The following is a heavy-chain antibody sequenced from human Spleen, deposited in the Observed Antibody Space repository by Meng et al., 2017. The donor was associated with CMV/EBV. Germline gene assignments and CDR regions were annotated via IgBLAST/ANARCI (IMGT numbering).Heavy chain of an antibody. D-gene: IGHD1-26*01. J-gene: IGHJ4*02. Sequence: QVQLQEPGPGLVKPSQTLSLTCTVSGGSISSGDYYWSWIRQPPGKGLEWIGYIYYSGSTYYNPSLKSRVTISVDTSKNQFSLKLSSVTAADTAVYYCARDLWGSRYYFDYWGQGTLVTVSS. CDR2: IYYSGST. V-gene: IGHV4-30-4*08. CDR3: ARDLWGSRYYFDY. CDR1: GGSISSGDYY.